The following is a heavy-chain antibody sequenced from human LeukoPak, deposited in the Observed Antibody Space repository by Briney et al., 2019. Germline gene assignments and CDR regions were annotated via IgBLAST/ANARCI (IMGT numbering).Heavy chain of an antibody. CDR3: ASSTPMGATTGQPDY. V-gene: IGHV3-21*01. D-gene: IGHD1-26*01. J-gene: IGHJ4*02. CDR1: GFTFSSYS. Sequence: GGSLRLSCAASGFTFSSYSMNWVRQAPGKGLEWVSSISSSSSYINYADSVKGRFTISRDNAKNSLYLQMNSLRAEDTAVYYCASSTPMGATTGQPDYWGQGTLVTVSS. CDR2: ISSSSSYI.